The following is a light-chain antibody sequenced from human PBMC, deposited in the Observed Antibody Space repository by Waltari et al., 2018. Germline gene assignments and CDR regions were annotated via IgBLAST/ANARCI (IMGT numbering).Light chain of an antibody. V-gene: IGLV4-69*01. CDR3: QTGGIGTWV. CDR2: VNSDGSH. Sequence: QLVLTQSPSASASLGASVKLTCTLSSGHTSDVIAWHQMQPEKGPRHSMKVNSDGSHSKGDATLHGVSGSRSRDERYRTLSDLQPEDEADYYCQTGGIGTWVFSGGTKVTVL. CDR1: SGHTSDV. J-gene: IGLJ3*02.